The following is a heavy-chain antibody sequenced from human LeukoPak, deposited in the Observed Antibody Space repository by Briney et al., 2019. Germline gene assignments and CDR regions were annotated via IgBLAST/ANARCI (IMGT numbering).Heavy chain of an antibody. CDR3: ARVHGYYIGLYYFDY. CDR1: GYTYTTYG. CDR2: ISGNGDNT. J-gene: IGHJ4*02. D-gene: IGHD4-17*01. V-gene: IGHV1-18*01. Sequence: WASVKVSCKASGYTYTTYGISWVRQAPGQGLEWMGWISGNGDNTNYVQEFQGRVTMTTDTTTSTAYMDLRSLRSDDTAIYYCARVHGYYIGLYYFDYWGQGTLVTVSS.